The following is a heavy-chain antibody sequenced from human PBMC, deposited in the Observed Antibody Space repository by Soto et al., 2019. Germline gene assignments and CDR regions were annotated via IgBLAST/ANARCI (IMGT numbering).Heavy chain of an antibody. Sequence: AETLSLTCTVSGGSISRGRYYWSWIRQPPGKELEWIGYIYYSGSTNYNPSLKSRVTISRVTSKNQFSLNLVSVTAADTAVYYCARASYYSYMDVWGKGTTVTVSS. J-gene: IGHJ6*03. CDR3: ARASYYSYMDV. CDR1: GGSISRGRYY. V-gene: IGHV4-61*01. CDR2: IYYSGST.